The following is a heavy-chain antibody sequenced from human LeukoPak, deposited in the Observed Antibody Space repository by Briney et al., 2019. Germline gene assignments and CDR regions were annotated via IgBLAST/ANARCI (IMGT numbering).Heavy chain of an antibody. D-gene: IGHD3-10*01. J-gene: IGHJ4*02. Sequence: SVKVSCKASGGTFSSYAISWVRQAPGQGLEWMGGIIPIFGTANYAQKFQGRVTITADESTSTAYMELSSLRSEDTAVYYYARATYYYGSGSFPPIDYWGQGTLVTVSS. CDR2: IIPIFGTA. V-gene: IGHV1-69*01. CDR3: ARATYYYGSGSFPPIDY. CDR1: GGTFSSYA.